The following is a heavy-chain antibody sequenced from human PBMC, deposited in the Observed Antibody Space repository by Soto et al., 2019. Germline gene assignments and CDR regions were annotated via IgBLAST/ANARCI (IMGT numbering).Heavy chain of an antibody. CDR3: ARVVTVYYGSGRGVYGMDV. Sequence: SETLSLTCTVSGGSISSGGYYWSWIRQHPGKGLEWIGYIYYSGSAYYNPSLKSRVTISVDTSKNQFSLKLSSVTAADTAVYYCARVVTVYYGSGRGVYGMDVWGQGTTVTVSS. D-gene: IGHD3-10*01. V-gene: IGHV4-31*03. CDR2: IYYSGSA. J-gene: IGHJ6*02. CDR1: GGSISSGGYY.